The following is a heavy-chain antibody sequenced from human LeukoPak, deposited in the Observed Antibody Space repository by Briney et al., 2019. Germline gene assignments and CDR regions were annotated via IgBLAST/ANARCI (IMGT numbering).Heavy chain of an antibody. J-gene: IGHJ4*02. Sequence: PGGSLRLSCAVSGFNVTGSDMSWVRQAPGKGLEWVSVVYSGGDTYYANSVKGRFTISRDNSKNTLYLQMNSLRAEDTAVYYCARDSDRVGGYGDFDYWGQGTLVTVSS. D-gene: IGHD5-12*01. CDR3: ARDSDRVGGYGDFDY. CDR1: GFNVTGSD. CDR2: VYSGGDT. V-gene: IGHV3-66*02.